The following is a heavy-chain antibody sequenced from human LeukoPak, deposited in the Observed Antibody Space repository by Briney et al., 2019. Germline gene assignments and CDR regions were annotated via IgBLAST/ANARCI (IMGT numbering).Heavy chain of an antibody. CDR2: VFYSGNT. CDR3: ARDAGWGLRYFDL. J-gene: IGHJ2*01. V-gene: IGHV4-59*12. D-gene: IGHD2-15*01. Sequence: SETLSLTCTVSGGSIGTYYWSWLRQAPGKGLEWIGYVFYSGNTHYNPSLESRLTISIDPSKNHFSLSLTSVTAADTAVYYCARDAGWGLRYFDLWGRGTLVTVSP. CDR1: GGSIGTYY.